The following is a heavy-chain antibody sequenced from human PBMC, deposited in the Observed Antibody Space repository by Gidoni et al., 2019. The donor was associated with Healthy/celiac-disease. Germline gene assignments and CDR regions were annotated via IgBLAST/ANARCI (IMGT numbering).Heavy chain of an antibody. J-gene: IGHJ4*02. D-gene: IGHD3-3*02. CDR3: ARDLAGSSPGLDY. Sequence: QVQLVQSGAEVKKPGASVKVSCKASGYTFTGYYMHWVRQAPGQGLEWMGWINPNSGGTNYAQKFQGWGTMTRDTSISTAYMEPSRLRSDDTAVYYCARDLAGSSPGLDYWGQGTLVTVSS. CDR2: INPNSGGT. V-gene: IGHV1-2*04. CDR1: GYTFTGYY.